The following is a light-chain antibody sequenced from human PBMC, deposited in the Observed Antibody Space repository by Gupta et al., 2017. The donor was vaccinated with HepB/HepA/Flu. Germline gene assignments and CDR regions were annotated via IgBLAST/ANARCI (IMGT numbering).Light chain of an antibody. Sequence: DIEMTQSPSSLSASVGDTVTIACRASQTISNYVNWYQQKPGIAPKLLIYAASTLQSGVPSRFSGSGSGTHFTLTISGLQPADFATYYCQQSYNFPLTFGGGTKVDIK. J-gene: IGKJ4*01. CDR1: QTISNY. CDR2: AAS. CDR3: QQSYNFPLT. V-gene: IGKV1-39*01.